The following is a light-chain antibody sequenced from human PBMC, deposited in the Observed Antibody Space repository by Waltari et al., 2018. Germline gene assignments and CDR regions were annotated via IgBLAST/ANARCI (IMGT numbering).Light chain of an antibody. Sequence: QSALTQPASVSGSPGQSITISCTGTSRYDGCYDYVSWYEQDPGKAPKLLIYDVSNRPSGVSNRFSGSKSGNTASLTISGLQAEDEADYYCSSYTRTTIGLYVFGTGTKVTVL. J-gene: IGLJ1*01. V-gene: IGLV2-14*03. CDR1: SRYDGCYDY. CDR3: SSYTRTTIGLYV. CDR2: DVS.